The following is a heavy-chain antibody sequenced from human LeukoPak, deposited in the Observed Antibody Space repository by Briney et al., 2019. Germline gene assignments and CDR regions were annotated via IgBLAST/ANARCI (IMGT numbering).Heavy chain of an antibody. Sequence: GRSLRLSCAASGFASSSMNWVRQAPGKGLEWVSYISGSDGTTYYGDSVKGRFTISRDNAKNSLYLQMNALRAEDTAIYYCVREISSGLTFDIWGQGTMVTVSS. CDR2: ISGSDGTT. D-gene: IGHD3/OR15-3a*01. J-gene: IGHJ3*02. CDR3: VREISSGLTFDI. V-gene: IGHV3-48*03. CDR1: GFASSS.